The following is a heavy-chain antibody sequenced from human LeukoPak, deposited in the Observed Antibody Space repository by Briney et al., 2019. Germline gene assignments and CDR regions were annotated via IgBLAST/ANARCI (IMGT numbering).Heavy chain of an antibody. V-gene: IGHV3-21*01. CDR2: ISSSSSYI. D-gene: IGHD2-2*01. Sequence: GGSLRLSCAASGFTFSSYSMNWVRQAPGKGLEWVSSISSSSSYIYYADSVKGRFTISRDNAKNSLYLQMNSLRAEDTAVYYCARDDCSSTSCPGEYYFDYWGQGTLVTVSS. CDR3: ARDDCSSTSCPGEYYFDY. CDR1: GFTFSSYS. J-gene: IGHJ4*02.